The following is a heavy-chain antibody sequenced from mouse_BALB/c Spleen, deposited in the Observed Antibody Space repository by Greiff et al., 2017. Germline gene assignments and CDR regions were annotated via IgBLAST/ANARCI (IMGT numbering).Heavy chain of an antibody. CDR1: GYTFTSYW. D-gene: IGHD1-1*01. J-gene: IGHJ4*01. CDR2: IDPSDSYT. Sequence: VKQSCKASGYTFTSYWMHWVKQRPGQGLEWIGEIDPSDSYTNYNQKFKGKATLTVDKSSSTAYMQLSSLTSEDSAVYYCARGTTVVATDYAMDYWGQGTSVTVSS. V-gene: IGHV1-69*02. CDR3: ARGTTVVATDYAMDY.